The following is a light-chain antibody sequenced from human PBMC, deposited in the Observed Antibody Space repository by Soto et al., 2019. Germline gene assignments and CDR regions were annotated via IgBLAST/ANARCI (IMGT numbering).Light chain of an antibody. Sequence: SVLTQPPSMSGAPGQRVTISCTGSGSNIGADYDVHWYQQLPGAAPKLLIYGNTNRPSGVPDRFSGSKSGTSASLAITGLQAEDEADYYCQSYDSRLGGSWVFGGGTKLTVL. J-gene: IGLJ3*02. CDR2: GNT. CDR3: QSYDSRLGGSWV. V-gene: IGLV1-40*01. CDR1: GSNIGADYD.